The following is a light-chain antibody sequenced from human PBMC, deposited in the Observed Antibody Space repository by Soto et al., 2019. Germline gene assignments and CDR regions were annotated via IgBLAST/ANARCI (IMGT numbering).Light chain of an antibody. V-gene: IGLV2-8*01. CDR1: SSDVGGYNY. Sequence: QSALTQPPSASGSPGQSVTISCTGTSSDVGGYNYVSWYQQHPGKAPKLMIYEVSKRPSGVPDRFSGSKSGNTASLTVSGLQAEDEADYYCSSYAGGNNLVVFGGGTKL. CDR2: EVS. CDR3: SSYAGGNNLVV. J-gene: IGLJ2*01.